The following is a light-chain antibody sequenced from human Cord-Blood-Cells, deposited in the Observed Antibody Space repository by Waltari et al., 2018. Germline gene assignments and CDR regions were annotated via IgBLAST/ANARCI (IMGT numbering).Light chain of an antibody. CDR3: QQRSNWPLT. V-gene: IGKV3-11*01. CDR2: DAS. CDR1: QSVTSY. Sequence: EIVLTQSPATLSLSPGEGATLSCRPSQSVTSYLAWYQQKPGQEPRLLIYDASNRATGIPARFSGSGSGTDFTLTISSREPEDFAVYYCQQRSNWPLTFGGGTKVEIK. J-gene: IGKJ4*01.